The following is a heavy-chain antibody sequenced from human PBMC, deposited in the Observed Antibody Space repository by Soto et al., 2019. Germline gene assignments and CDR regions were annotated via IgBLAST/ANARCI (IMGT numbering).Heavy chain of an antibody. V-gene: IGHV3-33*01. D-gene: IGHD1-26*01. CDR3: ARDGVGGSYFDY. CDR2: IWNDGSNK. CDR1: GFTFSSYG. J-gene: IGHJ4*02. Sequence: GGSLRLSCAASGFTFSSYGMHWVRQAPGKGLEWVAVIWNDGSNKYYADSVKGRFTISRDNSKNTLYLQMNSLRAEDRAVYYCARDGVGGSYFDYWGQGTLVTVSS.